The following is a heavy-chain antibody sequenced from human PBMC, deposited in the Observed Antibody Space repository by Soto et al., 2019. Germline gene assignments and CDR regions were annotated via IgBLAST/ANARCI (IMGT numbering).Heavy chain of an antibody. CDR3: ARGEYSSGWPLYYYYGMDA. V-gene: IGHV1-8*01. CDR2: MNPNSGNT. Sequence: ASVKVSCKSSGYTFTSYDINWVRQATGQGLEWMGWMNPNSGNTGYAQKFQGRVTMTRNTSISTAYMEMSSLRSEDTAVYYCARGEYSSGWPLYYYYGMDAWGQGTTVTVYS. J-gene: IGHJ6*02. D-gene: IGHD6-19*01. CDR1: GYTFTSYD.